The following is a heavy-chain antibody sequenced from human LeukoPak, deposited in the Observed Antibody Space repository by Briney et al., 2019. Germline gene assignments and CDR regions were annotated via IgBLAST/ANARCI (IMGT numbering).Heavy chain of an antibody. CDR2: ISYDGINN. CDR1: GFTFSSYA. J-gene: IGHJ5*02. V-gene: IGHV3-30*18. CDR3: AKAPNYYGSGSYNWFDP. Sequence: GGSLRLSCAASGFTFSSYAMHWVRQAPGKGLEWVALISYDGINNYYTDSVKGRFTISRDNSKKTLYLQMSSLRPEDTAMYYCAKAPNYYGSGSYNWFDPWGQGTLVTVSS. D-gene: IGHD3-10*01.